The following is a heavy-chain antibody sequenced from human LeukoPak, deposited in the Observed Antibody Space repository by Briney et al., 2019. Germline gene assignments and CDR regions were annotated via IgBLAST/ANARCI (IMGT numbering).Heavy chain of an antibody. CDR2: IYSGGST. J-gene: IGHJ3*02. CDR3: ARGARIVGATGDAFDI. Sequence: GGSLRLSCAASGFTVSSNYMSWVRQAPGKGLEWVSVIYSGGSTYYAASVKGRFTISRDNSKNTLYLQMNSLRAEDTAVYYCARGARIVGATGDAFDIWGQATMVTVSS. CDR1: GFTVSSNY. V-gene: IGHV3-53*05. D-gene: IGHD1-26*01.